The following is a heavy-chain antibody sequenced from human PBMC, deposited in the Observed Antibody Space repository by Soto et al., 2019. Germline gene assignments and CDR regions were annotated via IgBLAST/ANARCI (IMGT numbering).Heavy chain of an antibody. CDR1: GFTLSDHY. V-gene: IGHV3-72*01. CDR3: AKTRDYALDY. J-gene: IGHJ4*02. D-gene: IGHD4-17*01. CDR2: SRNKANSYTT. Sequence: EVQLVESGGGLVQPGGSLRLSCEVSGFTLSDHYMDWVRQAPGKGLEWVGRSRNKANSYTTEYAASVNGRFTISRDDSKNSLYLQMNSLKSEDTAIYYCAKTRDYALDYWGQGTLVTVSS.